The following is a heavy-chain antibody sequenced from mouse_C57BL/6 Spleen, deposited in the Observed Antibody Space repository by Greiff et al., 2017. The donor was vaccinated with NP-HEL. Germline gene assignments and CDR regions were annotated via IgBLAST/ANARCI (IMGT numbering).Heavy chain of an antibody. CDR1: GFNIKDYY. CDR3: TRYYVSSYWFAY. CDR2: IDPEDGDT. V-gene: IGHV14-1*01. J-gene: IGHJ3*01. Sequence: EVQLQQSGAELVRPGASVKLSCTASGFNIKDYYMHWVKQRPEQGLEWIGRIDPEDGDTEYAPKFQGKATMTADTSSNTAYLQLSSLTSEDTAVYYCTRYYVSSYWFAYWGQGTLVTVSA. D-gene: IGHD1-1*01.